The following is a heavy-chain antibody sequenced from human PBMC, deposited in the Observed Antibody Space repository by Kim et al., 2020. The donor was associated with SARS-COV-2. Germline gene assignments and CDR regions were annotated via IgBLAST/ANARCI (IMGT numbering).Heavy chain of an antibody. D-gene: IGHD6-19*01. CDR3: ARGRAVAGTVGTFDI. V-gene: IGHV4-59*09. Sequence: PSLKGRATISEDTSKNQFSLKLSSVTAADTAVYYCARGRAVAGTVGTFDIWGQGTMVTVSS. J-gene: IGHJ3*02.